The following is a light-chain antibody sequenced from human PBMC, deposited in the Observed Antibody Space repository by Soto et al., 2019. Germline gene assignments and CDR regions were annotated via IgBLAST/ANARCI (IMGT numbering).Light chain of an antibody. J-gene: IGLJ3*02. CDR2: EVS. CDR1: SSDVGGYNF. Sequence: QSALTQPASVSGSPGQSITISCTGTSSDVGGYNFVSWFQQHPGKAPKLMIYEVSDRPSGVSSRFSGSKSGNTASLSISGLQAEDKADYYCSSYSRANSIVFGGGTKVTVL. CDR3: SSYSRANSIV. V-gene: IGLV2-14*01.